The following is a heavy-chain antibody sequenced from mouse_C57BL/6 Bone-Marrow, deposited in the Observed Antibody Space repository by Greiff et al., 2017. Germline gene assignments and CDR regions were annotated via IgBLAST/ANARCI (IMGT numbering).Heavy chain of an antibody. D-gene: IGHD4-1*01. J-gene: IGHJ2*01. Sequence: QVQLQQPGAELVKPGASVKVSCKASGYTFTSYWMHWVKQRPGQGLEWIGRIHPSDSDTNYTQKFKGKATLTVNNSSSTPYMQLSSLTSEDSAVSYYAIGTGTGDYFDYWGQGTTLTVSS. CDR1: GYTFTSYW. CDR3: AIGTGTGDYFDY. V-gene: IGHV1-74*01. CDR2: IHPSDSDT.